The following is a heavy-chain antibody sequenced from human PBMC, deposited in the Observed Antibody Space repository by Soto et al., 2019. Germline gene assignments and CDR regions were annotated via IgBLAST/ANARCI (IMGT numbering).Heavy chain of an antibody. Sequence: ASVKVSCKASGYAVTGYYMHWVRQAPGQGLEWMGWINPNSGGTNYAQKFQGRVTMTRDTSISTAYMELSRLRSDDTAVYYCASGAQGYCSGGSCYLPLPANWFDPWGQGPLVTVSS. CDR3: ASGAQGYCSGGSCYLPLPANWFDP. D-gene: IGHD2-15*01. CDR1: GYAVTGYY. CDR2: INPNSGGT. V-gene: IGHV1-2*02. J-gene: IGHJ5*02.